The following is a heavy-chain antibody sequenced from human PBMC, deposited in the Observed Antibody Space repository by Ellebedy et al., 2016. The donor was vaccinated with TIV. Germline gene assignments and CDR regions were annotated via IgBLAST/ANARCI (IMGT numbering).Heavy chain of an antibody. D-gene: IGHD6-19*01. CDR1: GGSITNSF. Sequence: MPSETLSLTCTVSGGSITNSFWSWIRQPPGKGLEWIGYIYYSGSTNYNPSLKSRVTIAVDTSKKQISLKLSSVTAADTAVYYCARSSGWDRFDYWGQGTLVTVSS. CDR2: IYYSGST. V-gene: IGHV4-59*01. CDR3: ARSSGWDRFDY. J-gene: IGHJ4*02.